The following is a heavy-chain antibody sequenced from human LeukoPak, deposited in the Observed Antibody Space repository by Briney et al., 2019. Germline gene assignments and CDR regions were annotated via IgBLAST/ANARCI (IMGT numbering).Heavy chain of an antibody. CDR1: GYSISSGYY. V-gene: IGHV4-38-2*02. D-gene: IGHD3-22*01. Sequence: PSETLSLTCTVSGYSISSGYYWGWIRQPPGKGLECIGSIYHSGSTYYNPSLRGRVTISVDTSKNQFSLKLSSVTAADTAVYYCARDYYDSSDYYYNHYYFDYWGQGTLVTVSS. J-gene: IGHJ4*02. CDR2: IYHSGST. CDR3: ARDYYDSSDYYYNHYYFDY.